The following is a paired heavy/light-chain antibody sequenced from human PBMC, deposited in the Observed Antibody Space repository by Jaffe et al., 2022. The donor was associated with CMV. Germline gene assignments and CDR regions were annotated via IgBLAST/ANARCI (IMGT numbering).Light chain of an antibody. CDR2: KAF. CDR3: QQYNSYPFT. V-gene: IGKV1-5*03. Sequence: DIQMTQSPSTLSASVGDRVTITCRASQSISSWLAWYQQKPGKAPKLLMYKAFTLESGVPSRFSGYGSGTEFSLTINSLQPDDFATYYCQQYNSYPFTFGQGTKLEI. CDR1: QSISSW. J-gene: IGKJ2*01.
Heavy chain of an antibody. D-gene: IGHD5-12*01. J-gene: IGHJ5*01. Sequence: VQSGPEMKRPGASVKVSCKTSRDTFSSYYVHWVRQAPGHGLEWVGLINPRSGNASHAEKFQGRVTMTRDTSTTTVYMEMSSLKSEDTAMYFCARGASRLRGLSGPFDSWGQGTLVSVSS. CDR2: INPRSGNA. CDR1: RDTFSSYY. V-gene: IGHV1-46*01. CDR3: ARGASRLRGLSGPFDS.